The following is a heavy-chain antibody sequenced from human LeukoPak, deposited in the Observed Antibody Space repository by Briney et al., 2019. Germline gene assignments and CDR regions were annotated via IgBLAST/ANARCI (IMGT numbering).Heavy chain of an antibody. CDR3: ARDAVDSEIDN. CDR1: GFTFSSYS. D-gene: IGHD4-23*01. V-gene: IGHV3-21*04. CDR2: ISSSSSYI. J-gene: IGHJ4*02. Sequence: PGGSLRLSCAASGFTFSSYSMNWVRQAPGKGLEWVSSISSSSSYIYYADSVKGRFTISRDNVKNMLYLHMNSLRAEDTAVYYCARDAVDSEIDNWGQGTLVTVSS.